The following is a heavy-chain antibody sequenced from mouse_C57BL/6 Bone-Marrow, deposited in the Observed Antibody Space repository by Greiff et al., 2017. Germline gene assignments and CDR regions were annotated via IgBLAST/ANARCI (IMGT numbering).Heavy chain of an antibody. J-gene: IGHJ3*01. CDR3: ARAGYYSIFAY. CDR1: GYTFTSYW. Sequence: QVQLQQPGAELVKPGASVKMSCKASGYTFTSYWITWVKQRPGQGLEWIGDIYPGSGSTNYNEKFKSKATLPVDTSSSTAYMQLSSLPAEVSAVYDGARAGYYSIFAYWGQGTLVTVSA. D-gene: IGHD2-5*01. CDR2: IYPGSGST. V-gene: IGHV1-55*01.